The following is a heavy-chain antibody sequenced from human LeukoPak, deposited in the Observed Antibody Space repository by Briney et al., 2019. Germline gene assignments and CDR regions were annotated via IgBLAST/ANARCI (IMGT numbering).Heavy chain of an antibody. D-gene: IGHD3-22*01. CDR3: ATGGNYYYDSSGQFDY. Sequence: ASVTVSCTASGGTFTSYAISRVRQAHGQGKEWMGRIIPILCIATYAQQFPVSVTITADKSTSTAYMELSSLTSEYTSVYYCATGGNYYYDSSGQFDYWGQGTLVTVSS. J-gene: IGHJ4*02. CDR2: IIPILCIA. CDR1: GGTFTSYA. V-gene: IGHV1-69*04.